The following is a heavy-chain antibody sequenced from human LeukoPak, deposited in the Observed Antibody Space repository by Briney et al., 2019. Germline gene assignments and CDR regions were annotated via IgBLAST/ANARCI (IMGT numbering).Heavy chain of an antibody. J-gene: IGHJ3*01. V-gene: IGHV3-30*03. CDR3: ARERYSRREDDAFDL. Sequence: QTGGSLRLSCAASGFTFSSYGMHWVRQAPGKGLEWVAVISYDGSNKYYADSVKGRFTISRDNSKNTLYLQINSLRAEDTAVYYCARERYSRREDDAFDLWGPGTMVTVSS. D-gene: IGHD1-14*01. CDR1: GFTFSSYG. CDR2: ISYDGSNK.